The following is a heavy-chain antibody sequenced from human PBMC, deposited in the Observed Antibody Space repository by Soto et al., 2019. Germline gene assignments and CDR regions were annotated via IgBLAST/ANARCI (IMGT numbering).Heavy chain of an antibody. V-gene: IGHV3-9*01. D-gene: IGHD6-13*01. J-gene: IGHJ4*02. CDR2: ISWNSGSI. Sequence: PGGPLRLSCAASGFTFDDYAMYWVRQAPGKGLEWVSGISWNSGSIGYADSVKGRFTISRDNAKNSLYLQMNNLRTEDTAFYYCAKGSLAAARIFDYWGQGTLVTVSS. CDR3: AKGSLAAARIFDY. CDR1: GFTFDDYA.